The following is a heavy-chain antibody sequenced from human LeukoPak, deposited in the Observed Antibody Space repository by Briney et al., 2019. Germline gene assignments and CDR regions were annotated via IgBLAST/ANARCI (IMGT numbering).Heavy chain of an antibody. Sequence: PGGSLRLSCAASGFTFDDYAMHWVRQAPGKGLQWVANIKQDGSEKYYVDSVKGRFTISRDNARNSLYLQVNSLRAEDTAVYYCARVGSGWYTYYFDSWGQGTPVTVSS. J-gene: IGHJ4*02. CDR3: ARVGSGWYTYYFDS. CDR1: GFTFDDYA. D-gene: IGHD6-19*01. CDR2: IKQDGSEK. V-gene: IGHV3-7*01.